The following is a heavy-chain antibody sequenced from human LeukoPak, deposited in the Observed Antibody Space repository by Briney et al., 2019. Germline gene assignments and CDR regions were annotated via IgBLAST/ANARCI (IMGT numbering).Heavy chain of an antibody. D-gene: IGHD3-10*01. V-gene: IGHV4-61*01. CDR2: IYYSWST. Sequence: PSETLSLTCTVSGVSVSSGTYYWSWNRQPPGVGLEWIRYIYYSWSTNYNPSLKSRIAISVDTSKNQFSPMLSSVTAADTAVYYCARVEWFGELAPFDIWGQGTMVTVSS. J-gene: IGHJ3*02. CDR3: ARVEWFGELAPFDI. CDR1: GVSVSSGTYY.